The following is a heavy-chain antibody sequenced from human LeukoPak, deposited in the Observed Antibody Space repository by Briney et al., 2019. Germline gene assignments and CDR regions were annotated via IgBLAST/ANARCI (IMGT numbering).Heavy chain of an antibody. J-gene: IGHJ6*03. CDR1: GYTFTGYY. CDR2: INPNSGGT. Sequence: ASVKVSCKASGYTFTGYYMHWVRQAPGQGLEWMGWINPNSGGTNYAQKFQGWVTMTRDTSISTAYMELSRLRSDDTAVYYCARGMMLGYYMDVWGKGTTVTVSS. V-gene: IGHV1-2*04. D-gene: IGHD3-10*02. CDR3: ARGMMLGYYMDV.